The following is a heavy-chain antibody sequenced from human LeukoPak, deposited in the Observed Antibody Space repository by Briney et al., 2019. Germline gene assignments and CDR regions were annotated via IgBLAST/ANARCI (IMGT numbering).Heavy chain of an antibody. J-gene: IGHJ4*02. CDR2: IWYDGTNK. CDR1: GFTFSSYA. CDR3: AKDVMVRGVTRYFGY. Sequence: GGSLRLSCAASGFTFSSYAMHWVRRSPGKVLEWVAVIWYDGTNKYYADSVKGRFTISRDNSKNTLYLQMNSLRAEDTAVYYCAKDVMVRGVTRYFGYWGQGTLVTVSS. V-gene: IGHV3-30*02. D-gene: IGHD3-10*01.